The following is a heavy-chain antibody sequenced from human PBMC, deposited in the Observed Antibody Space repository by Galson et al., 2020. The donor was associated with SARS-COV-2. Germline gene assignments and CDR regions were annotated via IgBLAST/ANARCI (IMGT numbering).Heavy chain of an antibody. CDR3: SGEVDPSVTTEERTYCPFYGIDV. CDR1: GSSITRGRYY. Sequence: SETLSLTCTVSGSSITRGRYYWSWIRQPAGKGLEWIGRNSTSGSTNYNPTLKSRLTISLDTSKTLFSLKLSSVTAADTAVYDCSGEVDPSVTTEERTYCPFYGIDVWGQGTTVTVSS. J-gene: IGHJ6*02. V-gene: IGHV4-61*02. D-gene: IGHD4-17*01. CDR2: NSTSGST.